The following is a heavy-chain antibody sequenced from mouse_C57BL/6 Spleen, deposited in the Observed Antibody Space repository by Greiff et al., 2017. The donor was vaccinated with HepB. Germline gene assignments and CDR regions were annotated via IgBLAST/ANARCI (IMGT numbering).Heavy chain of an antibody. CDR3: ARNSLRSYYYAMDY. CDR2: ISSGSSTI. D-gene: IGHD1-1*01. Sequence: EVKLVESGGGLVKPGGSLKLSCAASGFTFSDYGMHWVRQAPEKGLEWVAYISSGSSTIYYADTVKGRFTISRDNAKNTLFLQMTSLRSEDTAMYYCARNSLRSYYYAMDYWGQGTSVTVSS. V-gene: IGHV5-17*01. J-gene: IGHJ4*01. CDR1: GFTFSDYG.